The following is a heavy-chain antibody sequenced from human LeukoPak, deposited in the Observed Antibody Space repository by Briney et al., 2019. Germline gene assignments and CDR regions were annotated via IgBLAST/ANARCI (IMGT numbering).Heavy chain of an antibody. Sequence: GASVNVSFTASGYTFTIYDINWVRQAPGQGVEWMGGMNPNSGNTGYAQKFQGRVTMTRNTSISTAYMELSSLRSEDTAVYYCARWVPGIAAAGTFGIDPWGQGTLVTVSS. D-gene: IGHD6-13*01. J-gene: IGHJ5*02. CDR1: GYTFTIYD. V-gene: IGHV1-8*01. CDR2: MNPNSGNT. CDR3: ARWVPGIAAAGTFGIDP.